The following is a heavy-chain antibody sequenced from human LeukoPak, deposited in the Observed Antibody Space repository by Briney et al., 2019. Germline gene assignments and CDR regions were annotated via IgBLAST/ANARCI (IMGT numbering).Heavy chain of an antibody. Sequence: GGSLRLSCAASGFTFSSYAMSWVRQAPGKGLEWVSAISGSGGSTYYADSVKGRFTISGDNSKNTLYLQMNSLRAEDTAVYYCARDLGGSGSHLVTYFDYWGQGTLVTVSS. D-gene: IGHD3-10*01. J-gene: IGHJ4*02. CDR1: GFTFSSYA. CDR3: ARDLGGSGSHLVTYFDY. CDR2: ISGSGGST. V-gene: IGHV3-23*01.